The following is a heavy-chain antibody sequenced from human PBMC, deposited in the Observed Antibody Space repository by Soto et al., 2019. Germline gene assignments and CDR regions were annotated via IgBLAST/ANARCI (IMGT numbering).Heavy chain of an antibody. CDR3: ARAPIPNWNYYGMDV. D-gene: IGHD1-1*01. CDR2: IYYSGST. Sequence: SETLSLTCTVSGGSINRVAYYWSWIRQLPGKGLEWIGDIYYSGSTYYNPSLKSRVTISIDTSTNHFSLHLSALTAADTAVYYCARAPIPNWNYYGMDVWGQGTTVTVS. J-gene: IGHJ6*02. CDR1: GGSINRVAYY. V-gene: IGHV4-31*03.